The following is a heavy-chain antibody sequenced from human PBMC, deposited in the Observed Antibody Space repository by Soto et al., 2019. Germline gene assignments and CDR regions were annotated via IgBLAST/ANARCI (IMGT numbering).Heavy chain of an antibody. Sequence: EVQLEESGGGLVQPGRSLRLSCAASGFTFDDYAMHWVRQAPGKGLEWVSGISWNSGSIGYADSVKGRFTISRDNAKNSLYLQMNSLSAEDTALYYCARGEYSSGWYSSGYFDYWGQGTLVTVSS. J-gene: IGHJ4*02. CDR1: GFTFDDYA. V-gene: IGHV3-9*01. D-gene: IGHD6-19*01. CDR3: ARGEYSSGWYSSGYFDY. CDR2: ISWNSGSI.